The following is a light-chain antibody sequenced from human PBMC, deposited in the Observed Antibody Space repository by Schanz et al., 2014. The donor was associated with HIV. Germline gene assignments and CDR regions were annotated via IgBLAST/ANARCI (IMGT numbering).Light chain of an antibody. CDR2: SAS. J-gene: IGKJ4*01. CDR3: QQYGSSPLT. CDR1: QSVSNN. Sequence: ETVMTQSPATLSVSPGERATLSCTASQSVSNNLAWYQQKLGQAPRLLIYSASTRVTGIPARFSGSGSGTEFTLTISSLQSEDFAVYYCQQYGSSPLTFGGGTKVEIK. V-gene: IGKV3-15*01.